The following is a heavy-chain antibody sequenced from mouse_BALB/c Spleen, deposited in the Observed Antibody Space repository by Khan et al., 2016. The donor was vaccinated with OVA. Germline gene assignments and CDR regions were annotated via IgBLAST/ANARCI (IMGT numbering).Heavy chain of an antibody. CDR1: GYSITSGYG. CDR2: ISESGST. J-gene: IGHJ2*01. V-gene: IGHV3-2*02. D-gene: IGHD3-3*01. Sequence: EVQLQESGPGLVKPSQSLSLTCTVTGYSITSGYGWTWIRQFPGNKLGWMGFISESGSTNYNQTLKSRISITRDTSKNQFFLQLNSVTTEDTSTYYCARTARINYWGQGTTLTVSS. CDR3: ARTARINY.